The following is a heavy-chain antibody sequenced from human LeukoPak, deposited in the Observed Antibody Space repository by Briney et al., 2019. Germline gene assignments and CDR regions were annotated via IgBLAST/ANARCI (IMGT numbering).Heavy chain of an antibody. CDR3: ARQGVATAIDY. J-gene: IGHJ4*02. Sequence: SETLSLTCTVSGGSISNYYWSWIRQPAGKGLEWIGRISASGNTNYNPPLKSRVTMSADTSMNLFALKLSSVTAADTAVYYCARQGVATAIDYWGQGTLVTVSS. D-gene: IGHD2-21*02. CDR2: ISASGNT. V-gene: IGHV4-4*07. CDR1: GGSISNYY.